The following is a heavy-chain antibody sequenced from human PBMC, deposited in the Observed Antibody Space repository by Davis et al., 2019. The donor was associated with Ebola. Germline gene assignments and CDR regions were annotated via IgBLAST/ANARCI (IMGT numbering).Heavy chain of an antibody. CDR2: IIPIFDTP. J-gene: IGHJ4*02. D-gene: IGHD3-9*01. CDR3: ARDFDGGNYYFDY. Sequence: SVKVSCKTSGGSFSSHPISWVRQAPRQGLEWMGGIIPIFDTPHYAQKFQGRITITSDATTSTAYIELSSLRSEDNATYFCARDFDGGNYYFDYWGPGTPVTVSS. V-gene: IGHV1-69*13. CDR1: GGSFSSHP.